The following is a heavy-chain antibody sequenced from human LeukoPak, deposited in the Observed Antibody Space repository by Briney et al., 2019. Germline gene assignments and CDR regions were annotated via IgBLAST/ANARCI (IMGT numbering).Heavy chain of an antibody. CDR1: GFTFSSYG. CDR3: AKDDSITVAAPDFDFDY. D-gene: IGHD4-23*01. V-gene: IGHV3-30*02. Sequence: PGGSLRLSCAASGFTFSSYGMHWVRQAPGKGLEWVAFIRYDGSNKYYADSVKGRFTISRDNSKNTLYLQMNSLRAEDTAVYYCAKDDSITVAAPDFDFDYWGQGTLVTVSS. CDR2: IRYDGSNK. J-gene: IGHJ4*02.